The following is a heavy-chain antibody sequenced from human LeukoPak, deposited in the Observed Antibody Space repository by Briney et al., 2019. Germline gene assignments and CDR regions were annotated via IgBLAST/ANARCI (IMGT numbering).Heavy chain of an antibody. V-gene: IGHV4-59*01. CDR2: IYYSGST. D-gene: IGHD3-10*01. CDR3: ARARYYGSGIDY. Sequence: SETLSLTCTVSGGSISSYYWSWIRQPPGKGLEWIGYIYYSGSTNYNPSLKSRVTIPVDTSKNQFSLKLSSVTAADTAVYYCARARYYGSGIDYWGQGTLVTVSS. CDR1: GGSISSYY. J-gene: IGHJ4*02.